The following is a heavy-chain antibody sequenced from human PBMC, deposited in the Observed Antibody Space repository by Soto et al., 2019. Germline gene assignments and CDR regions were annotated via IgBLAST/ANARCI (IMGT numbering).Heavy chain of an antibody. CDR1: GYTFTSYD. CDR3: ARRRGGDDYYGSGSYFDY. Sequence: QVQLVQSGAEVRKPGASVKVSCEASGYTFTSYDIYWVRQATGQGLEWMGWLNPNTGNSGYAQKFQGRITVTSYTSINTVHMELSSLRSEDTAVYYCARRRGGDDYYGSGSYFDYWGQGTLVTVSS. J-gene: IGHJ4*02. CDR2: LNPNTGNS. D-gene: IGHD3-10*01. V-gene: IGHV1-8*01.